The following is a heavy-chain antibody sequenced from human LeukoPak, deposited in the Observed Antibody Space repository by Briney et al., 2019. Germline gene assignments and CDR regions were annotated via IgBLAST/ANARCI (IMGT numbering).Heavy chain of an antibody. V-gene: IGHV4-38-2*02. CDR2: IYHSGST. CDR3: ARARREMVDY. CDR1: GFSISSGYY. D-gene: IGHD5-24*01. J-gene: IGHJ4*02. Sequence: SETLSLTXTVSGFSISSGYYWAWIRQPPGKGLEWIGSIYHSGSTYYNPSLKGRVTISVDTSKNQFSLKLSSVTAADTAVYYCARARREMVDYWGQGTLVTVSS.